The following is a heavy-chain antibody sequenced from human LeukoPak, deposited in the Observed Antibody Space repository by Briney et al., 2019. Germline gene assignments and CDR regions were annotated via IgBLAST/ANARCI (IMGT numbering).Heavy chain of an antibody. D-gene: IGHD3-10*01. V-gene: IGHV3-33*01. CDR1: GFTFSSYG. CDR3: ARGRITMVRGVIPYFDY. Sequence: GGSLRLSCAASGFTFSSYGMHWVRQAPGKGLEWVAVIWYDGSNKYYADSVKGRLTISRDNSKNTLYLQMNSLRAEDTAVYYCARGRITMVRGVIPYFDYWGQGTLVTVSS. CDR2: IWYDGSNK. J-gene: IGHJ4*02.